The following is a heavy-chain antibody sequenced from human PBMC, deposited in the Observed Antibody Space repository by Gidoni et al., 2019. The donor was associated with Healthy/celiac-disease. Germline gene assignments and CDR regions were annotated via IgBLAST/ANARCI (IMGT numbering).Heavy chain of an antibody. CDR2: IYPGDSDT. Sequence: QGLEWMGIIYPGDSDTKYSPSFQGQVTISADKSISTAYLQWSSLKASDTAMYYCARNVGPYWYCDLWGRGTLVTVSS. CDR3: ARNVGPYWYCDL. J-gene: IGHJ2*01. V-gene: IGHV5-51*01. D-gene: IGHD2-15*01.